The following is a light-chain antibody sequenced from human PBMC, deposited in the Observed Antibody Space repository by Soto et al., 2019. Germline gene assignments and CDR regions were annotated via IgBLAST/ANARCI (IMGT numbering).Light chain of an antibody. J-gene: IGKJ5*01. V-gene: IGKV4-1*01. CDR1: QSVLYSSNNKNY. CDR3: LQHNSYPIT. CDR2: DAP. Sequence: DIVMTQSPDSLAVSLGERATINCKSSQSVLYSSNNKNYLAWYQQKPGQATRLLIKDAPTRATGITARFRGSGSGTEFTLTITSLQSEDFATYYCLQHNSYPITFGQGTRLEL.